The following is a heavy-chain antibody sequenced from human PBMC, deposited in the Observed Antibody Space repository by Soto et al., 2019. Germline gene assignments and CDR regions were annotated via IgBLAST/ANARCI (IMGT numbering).Heavy chain of an antibody. Sequence: GGSLRLSCVASGFTFSSYSVNWVRQAPGKGLEWVSYISSGSKTIYYADSVKGRFTVSRDNAKNSQFLQMNSLRDDDTAVYYCAREDILGTRSFDYWGRGALVTVSS. CDR1: GFTFSSYS. V-gene: IGHV3-48*02. D-gene: IGHD3-3*02. J-gene: IGHJ4*02. CDR2: ISSGSKTI. CDR3: AREDILGTRSFDY.